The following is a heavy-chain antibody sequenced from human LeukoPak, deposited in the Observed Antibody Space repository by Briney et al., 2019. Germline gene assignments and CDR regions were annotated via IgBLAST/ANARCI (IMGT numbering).Heavy chain of an antibody. D-gene: IGHD1-14*01. Sequence: SETLSLTCAVYGGSFSAYYWSWICQPPGKGLEWIGEINRSGNTNYNPSLKRRITISADTSKNQFSLKLTSVTAADTAVYYCARGPYPNPRAWGQGTLVTVSS. CDR3: ARGPYPNPRA. CDR1: GGSFSAYY. J-gene: IGHJ5*02. CDR2: INRSGNT. V-gene: IGHV4-34*01.